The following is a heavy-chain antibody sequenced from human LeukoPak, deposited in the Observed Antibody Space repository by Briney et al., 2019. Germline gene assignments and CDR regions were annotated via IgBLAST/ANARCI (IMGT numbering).Heavy chain of an antibody. CDR2: ISSSSYI. CDR3: ARWVTTIDY. J-gene: IGHJ4*02. Sequence: PGGSLRLSCAASGFTFSSYAMSWVRQAPGKGLEWVSSISSSSYIYYADSVKGRFTISRDNAKNSLYLQMNSLRAEDTAVYYCARWVTTIDYWGQGTLVTVSS. D-gene: IGHD4-17*01. CDR1: GFTFSSYA. V-gene: IGHV3-21*01.